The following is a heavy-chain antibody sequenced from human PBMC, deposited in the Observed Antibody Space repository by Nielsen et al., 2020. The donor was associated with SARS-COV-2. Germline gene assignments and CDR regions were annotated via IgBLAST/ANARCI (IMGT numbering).Heavy chain of an antibody. CDR2: ISYDGSNK. V-gene: IGHV3-30*14. CDR3: AAPWGYDSSGYPYYYYGMDV. D-gene: IGHD3-22*01. Sequence: WIRQPPGKGLEWVAVISYDGSNKYYADSVKGRFTISRDNSKNTLYLQMNSLRAEDTAVYYCAAPWGYDSSGYPYYYYGMDVWGQGTTVTVSS. J-gene: IGHJ6*02.